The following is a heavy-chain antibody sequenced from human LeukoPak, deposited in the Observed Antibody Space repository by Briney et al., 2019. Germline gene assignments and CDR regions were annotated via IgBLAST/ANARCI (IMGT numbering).Heavy chain of an antibody. CDR1: GYTFTNYH. Sequence: GASVKVSCKASGYTFTNYHMHWVRQAPGQGLEWMGIINPSGGSTNYAQNFQGRVTMTRNTSIDTAYMELSSLRYEDTAVYYCARDYYGSKSSSFDPWGQGTLVTVSS. CDR2: INPSGGST. J-gene: IGHJ5*02. D-gene: IGHD3-10*01. CDR3: ARDYYGSKSSSFDP. V-gene: IGHV1-46*01.